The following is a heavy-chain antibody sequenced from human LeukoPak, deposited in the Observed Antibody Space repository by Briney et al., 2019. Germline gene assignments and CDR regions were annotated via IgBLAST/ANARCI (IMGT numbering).Heavy chain of an antibody. V-gene: IGHV4-34*01. CDR1: GGSCDDYY. CDR3: ARGRDRSKAGDH. Sequence: SEALSLTCDVYGGSCDDYYCSWIRQPPGKGLEWIGEIHPSEGFYYNSSLVSRVTISIDPSKTHFSLRLASVTAADTAFYYCARGRDRSKAGDHWGQGSLVTVSS. CDR2: IHPSEGF. J-gene: IGHJ4*02. D-gene: IGHD5-24*01.